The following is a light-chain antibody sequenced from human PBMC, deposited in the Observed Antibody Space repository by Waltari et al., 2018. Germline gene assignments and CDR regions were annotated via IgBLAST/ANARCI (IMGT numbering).Light chain of an antibody. CDR3: QEYKDWPPGYT. CDR2: GAS. Sequence: EIVMTQSPGTLSVSPGERATLSCRASESVSTNLAWYQQKPGQAPRLLVYGASTRATGIPDRFSGSWSGTEFTLTISSLKSEDFAVYYCQEYKDWPPGYTFGQGTKLEIK. CDR1: ESVSTN. J-gene: IGKJ2*01. V-gene: IGKV3D-15*01.